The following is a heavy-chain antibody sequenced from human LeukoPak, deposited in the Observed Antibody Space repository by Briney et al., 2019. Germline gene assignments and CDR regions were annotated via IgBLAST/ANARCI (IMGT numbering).Heavy chain of an antibody. CDR2: MRSEARGGTP. V-gene: IGHV3-15*01. Sequence: GGSLRLSCAASGFTFSSYAMSWVRQAPGKGLEWVGRMRSEARGGTPDYAALVKGRFIISIDDSRSTLYLQMHSLETEDTALYYCTTEGFTYGHHALGIWGQGTVVTVSS. D-gene: IGHD5-18*01. CDR1: GFTFSSYA. CDR3: TTEGFTYGHHALGI. J-gene: IGHJ3*02.